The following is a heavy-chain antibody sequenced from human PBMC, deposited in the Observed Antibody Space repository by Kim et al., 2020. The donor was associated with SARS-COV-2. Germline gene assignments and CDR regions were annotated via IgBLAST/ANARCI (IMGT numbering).Heavy chain of an antibody. CDR2: IYYSGST. CDR1: DGSISSSGHY. Sequence: SETLSLTCTVSDGSISSSGHYWGWIRQPPGKGLEWLGSIYYSGSTYYNPSLQSRVTISVDTSKNQFSLRLSSATAADTAVYYCARQDGDSSSWYWFDPWG. V-gene: IGHV4-39*01. J-gene: IGHJ5*02. D-gene: IGHD6-13*01. CDR3: ARQDGDSSSWYWFDP.